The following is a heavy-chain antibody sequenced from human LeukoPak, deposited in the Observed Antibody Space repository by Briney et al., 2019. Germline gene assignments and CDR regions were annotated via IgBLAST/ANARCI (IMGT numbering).Heavy chain of an antibody. J-gene: IGHJ4*02. V-gene: IGHV4-59*01. CDR2: IYYSGSP. D-gene: IGHD3-9*01. CDR1: GGSISSYY. CDR3: ARVDLRYFDWLSTYYFDY. Sequence: KPSETLSLTCTVSGGSISSYYWSWIRQPPGKGLEWIGYIYYSGSPNYNPSLKSRVTISVDTSKNQFPLKLSSVTAADTAVYYCARVDLRYFDWLSTYYFDYWGQGTLVTVSS.